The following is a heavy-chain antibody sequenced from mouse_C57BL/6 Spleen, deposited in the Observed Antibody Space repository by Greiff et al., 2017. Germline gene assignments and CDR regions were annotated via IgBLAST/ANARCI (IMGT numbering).Heavy chain of an antibody. CDR2: ISSGSSTI. V-gene: IGHV5-17*01. CDR3: ARTGRGLYYYAMDY. Sequence: EVQLVESGGGLVKPGGSLKLSCAASGFTFSDYGMHWVRQAPEKGLEWVAYISSGSSTIYYADTVKGRFTISRDNAKNTLFLQMTSLRSEDTAMYYCARTGRGLYYYAMDYWGQGTSVTVSS. CDR1: GFTFSDYG. J-gene: IGHJ4*01.